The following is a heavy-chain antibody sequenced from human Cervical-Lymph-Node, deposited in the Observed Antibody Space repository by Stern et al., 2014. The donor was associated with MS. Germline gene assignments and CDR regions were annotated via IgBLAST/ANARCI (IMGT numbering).Heavy chain of an antibody. D-gene: IGHD4-17*01. Sequence: MQLVESGGGVVQPGTSLRLSCAASRSTLGSSAVHWVRQTPGKGLEWVAVISYDGTTKNYAHSVKGRFTISRDKSKSTVYLQMNNLRTNDTAVYYCATDPDYGDNFRFFDYWGQGTLVTVSS. CDR1: RSTLGSSA. J-gene: IGHJ4*02. CDR2: ISYDGTTK. CDR3: ATDPDYGDNFRFFDY. V-gene: IGHV3-30-3*01.